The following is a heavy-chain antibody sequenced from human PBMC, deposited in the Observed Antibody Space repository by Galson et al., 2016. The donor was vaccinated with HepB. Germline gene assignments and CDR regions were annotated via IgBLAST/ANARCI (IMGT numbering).Heavy chain of an antibody. CDR2: IRERTDGGTT. CDR1: GFSFTNAR. J-gene: IGHJ4*02. CDR3: TTTTRLQYDYYFDY. D-gene: IGHD4-11*01. Sequence: SLRLSCAASGFSFTNARMNWVRQGPGKGLEWVARIRERTDGGTTDYAAPVKGRFTISRDDSKNMLFLQMNSLKTEDTGVYYCTTTTRLQYDYYFDYWGQGTLVIVSS. V-gene: IGHV3-15*07.